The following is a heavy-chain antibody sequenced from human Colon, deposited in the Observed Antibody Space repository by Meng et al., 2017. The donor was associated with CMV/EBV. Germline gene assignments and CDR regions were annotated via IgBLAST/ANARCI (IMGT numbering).Heavy chain of an antibody. CDR3: AVQVGPTERYFDI. CDR2: ITPDSTTK. D-gene: IGHD1-26*01. CDR1: GFTFDDYG. J-gene: IGHJ2*01. Sequence: GGSLRLSCAASGFTFDDYGMGWVRHTPERGLEWLSYITPDSTTKYHADSVKGRFTVSRDNAKNLMYLQMNSLRAEDTAVYYCAVQVGPTERYFDIWGRGTLVTVSS. V-gene: IGHV3-11*01.